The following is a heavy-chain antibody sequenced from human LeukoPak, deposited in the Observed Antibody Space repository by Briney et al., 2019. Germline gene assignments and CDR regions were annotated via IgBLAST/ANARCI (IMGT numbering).Heavy chain of an antibody. V-gene: IGHV4-34*01. J-gene: IGHJ4*02. CDR1: GGSFSGYY. CDR2: INHSGST. CDR3: ARVHYYDSSGYGYFDY. D-gene: IGHD3-22*01. Sequence: SETLPLTCAVYGGSFSGYYWSWIRQPPGKGLEWIGEINHSGSTNYNPSLKSRVTISVDTSKNQFSLKLSSVTAADTAVYYCARVHYYDSSGYGYFDYWGQGTLVTVSS.